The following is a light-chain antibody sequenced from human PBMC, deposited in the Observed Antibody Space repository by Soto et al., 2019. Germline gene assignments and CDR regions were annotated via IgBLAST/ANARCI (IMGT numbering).Light chain of an antibody. CDR1: QSVSSY. V-gene: IGKV3-11*01. CDR2: DAS. J-gene: IGKJ4*01. CDR3: QQRSDWPLLS. Sequence: EIVLTQSPATLSLSPGERATLSCRASQSVSSYLAWYQQKPGQAPRLLIYDASNRTTAIPARFSGSGAGTDFTLPISSREPEDVAVYYCQQRSDWPLLSFGGGTKVEIK.